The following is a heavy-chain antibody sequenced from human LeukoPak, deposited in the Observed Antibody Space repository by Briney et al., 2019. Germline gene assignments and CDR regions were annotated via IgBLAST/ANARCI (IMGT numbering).Heavy chain of an antibody. CDR3: ARPAIPPLYYDSSPDGYWYFDL. J-gene: IGHJ2*01. CDR1: GGSISSSSYY. CDR2: IYYSGST. V-gene: IGHV4-39*01. Sequence: PSETLSLTCTVSGGSISSSSYYWGWIRQPPGTGLEWLGSIYYSGSTYYNPSLKSRVTISVDTSKNQFSLKLSSVTAADTAVYYCARPAIPPLYYDSSPDGYWYFDLWGRGTLVTVSS. D-gene: IGHD3-22*01.